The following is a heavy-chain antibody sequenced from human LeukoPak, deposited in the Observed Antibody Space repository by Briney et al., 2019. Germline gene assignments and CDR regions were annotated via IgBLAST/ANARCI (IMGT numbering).Heavy chain of an antibody. CDR3: ARDLGYDSSGYFSPDF. J-gene: IGHJ4*02. D-gene: IGHD3-22*01. V-gene: IGHV3-21*01. CDR1: GFTFSSYS. CDR2: ISSSSYI. Sequence: GGSLRLSCAASGFTFSSYSMNWVRQAPGKGLEWVSSISSSSYIYYADSVKGRFTISRDNSKNTLYLQMNSLRAEDTAVYYCARDLGYDSSGYFSPDFWGQGTLSPSPQ.